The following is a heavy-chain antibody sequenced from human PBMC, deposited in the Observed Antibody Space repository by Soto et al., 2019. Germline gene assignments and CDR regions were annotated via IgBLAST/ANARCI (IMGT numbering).Heavy chain of an antibody. V-gene: IGHV3-30*18. CDR3: AKDRNYGSGSYFGFDI. J-gene: IGHJ3*02. D-gene: IGHD3-10*01. CDR2: ISYDGSNK. CDR1: GFTFSSYG. Sequence: GGSLRLSCAASGFTFSSYGMHWVRQAPGKGLEWVAVISYDGSNKYYADSVKGRFTISRDNSKNTLYLQMNSLRAEDTAVYYCAKDRNYGSGSYFGFDIWGQGTMVTVSS.